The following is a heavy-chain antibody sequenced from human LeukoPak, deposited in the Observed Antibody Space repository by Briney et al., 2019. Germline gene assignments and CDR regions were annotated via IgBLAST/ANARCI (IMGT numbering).Heavy chain of an antibody. CDR2: ISSSSSYI. V-gene: IGHV3-21*01. Sequence: GGSLRLSCAASGFTFSSYSMNWVRQAPGKGLEWVSSISSSSSYIYHADSVKGRFTISRDNAKNLLYLQMNSLRAEDTAVYYCARDRAHDYWGQGTLVTVSS. CDR3: ARDRAHDY. CDR1: GFTFSSYS. J-gene: IGHJ4*02.